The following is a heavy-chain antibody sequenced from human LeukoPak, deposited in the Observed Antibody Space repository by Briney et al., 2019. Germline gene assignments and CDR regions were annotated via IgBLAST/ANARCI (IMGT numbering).Heavy chain of an antibody. CDR2: IGTNSRAT. Sequence: GGSLRLSCAASGFTFSTYEMNWVRQAPGKGLEWVSFIGTNSRATYYEDSVKGRFTISRDNAKNSLFLQMNSLRAEDTAVYYCARDPGSGYEEHFDYWGQGTLVTVSS. V-gene: IGHV3-48*03. J-gene: IGHJ4*02. CDR3: ARDPGSGYEEHFDY. D-gene: IGHD5-12*01. CDR1: GFTFSTYE.